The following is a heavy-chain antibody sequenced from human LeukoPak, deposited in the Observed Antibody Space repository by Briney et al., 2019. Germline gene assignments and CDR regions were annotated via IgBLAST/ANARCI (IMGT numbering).Heavy chain of an antibody. CDR2: INHSGST. CDR3: ARFTYYYDSSGPS. J-gene: IGHJ4*02. Sequence: SETLSLTCAVYGGSFGTYYWGWVRQPPGKGLEWIGEINHSGSTNYNPSLKSRVTISVDTSKNQFSLKLSSVTAADTAVYYCARFTYYYDSSGPSWGQGTLVTVSS. V-gene: IGHV4-34*09. D-gene: IGHD3-22*01. CDR1: GGSFGTYY.